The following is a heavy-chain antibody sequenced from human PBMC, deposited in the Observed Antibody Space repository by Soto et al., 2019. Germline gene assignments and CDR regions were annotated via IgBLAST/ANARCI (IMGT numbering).Heavy chain of an antibody. V-gene: IGHV4-31*03. CDR2: NYYTGNT. CDR3: VGEGDNTDYYLGYYFYGMDV. J-gene: IGHJ6*02. D-gene: IGHD2-21*01. Sequence: SETLSLTCTVSGASISSGGYYWSWIRQHPGKGLEWIGYNYYTGNTYYNPALRSRVIMSVDTSKNQFSLKLSSVTAADTAVYYCVGEGDNTDYYLGYYFYGMDVWGQGTTVTVSS. CDR1: GASISSGGYY.